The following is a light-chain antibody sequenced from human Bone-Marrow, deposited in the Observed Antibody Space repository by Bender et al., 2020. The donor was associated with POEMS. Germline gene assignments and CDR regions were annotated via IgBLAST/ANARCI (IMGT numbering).Light chain of an antibody. CDR3: QVWDSRSDHVV. V-gene: IGLV3-21*02. CDR1: NIGGKG. CDR2: DDS. J-gene: IGLJ2*01. Sequence: SYVLTQPPSVSVAPGQTASLTCGGNNIGGKGGHWYQQKPGQAPVLVVYDDSDRPSGIPERFSGSNSGNTATLTISRVEAGDEADYYCQVWDSRSDHVVFGGGTKVTVL.